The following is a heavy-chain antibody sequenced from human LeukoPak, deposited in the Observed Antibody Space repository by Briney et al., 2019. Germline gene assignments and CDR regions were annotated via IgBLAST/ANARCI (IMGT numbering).Heavy chain of an antibody. CDR2: IYSDGRT. V-gene: IGHV3-53*01. CDR1: GFTVSTNY. D-gene: IGHD3-10*01. Sequence: GGSLRLSCAASGFTVSTNYMSWVRQAPGKGLEWASVIYSDGRTYYADSVKGRFTISRDNSKNTLYLQMNSLRAEDTAVYYCARDSGRFDVFDIWGQGTMVTVS. J-gene: IGHJ3*02. CDR3: ARDSGRFDVFDI.